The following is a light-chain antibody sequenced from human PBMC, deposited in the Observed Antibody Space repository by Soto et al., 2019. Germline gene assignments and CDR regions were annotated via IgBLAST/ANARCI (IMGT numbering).Light chain of an antibody. CDR2: GAS. CDR1: QSVSSK. V-gene: IGKV3-15*01. CDR3: QQYNNWPPIT. J-gene: IGKJ5*01. Sequence: EVMMSQSPAALSVSTGEGATLSCRASQSVSSKLAWYQQKPGQAPRLLIYGASTRATGIPARFSGSGSGTEFTLIISSLQSEDSAVYYCQQYNNWPPITFGQVTRPAIK.